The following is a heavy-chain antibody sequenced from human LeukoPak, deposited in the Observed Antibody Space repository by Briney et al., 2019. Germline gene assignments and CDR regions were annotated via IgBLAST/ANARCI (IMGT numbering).Heavy chain of an antibody. V-gene: IGHV3-11*01. CDR2: ISSSGSTI. Sequence: GGSLRLSRAASGFTFSDYYMSWIRQAPGKGLEWVSYISSSGSTIYYADSVKGRFTISRDNAKNSLYLQMNSLRAEDTAVYYCARVPVVTSEYDYWGQGTLVTVSS. CDR1: GFTFSDYY. J-gene: IGHJ4*02. D-gene: IGHD2-21*02. CDR3: ARVPVVTSEYDY.